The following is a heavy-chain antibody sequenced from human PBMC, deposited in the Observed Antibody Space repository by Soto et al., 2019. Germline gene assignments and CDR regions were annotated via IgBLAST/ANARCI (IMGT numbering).Heavy chain of an antibody. V-gene: IGHV3-21*01. CDR1: GFTFSSYS. Sequence: EVQLVESGGGLVKPGGSLRLSCAASGFTFSSYSMNWVRQAPGKGLEWVSSISSSSSYIYYADSVKGRFTISRDNAKNSLYLQMNSRRAEDTAVYYCARDRGIAAAGYYYYGMDVWGQGTTVTVSS. CDR3: ARDRGIAAAGYYYYGMDV. CDR2: ISSSSSYI. D-gene: IGHD6-13*01. J-gene: IGHJ6*02.